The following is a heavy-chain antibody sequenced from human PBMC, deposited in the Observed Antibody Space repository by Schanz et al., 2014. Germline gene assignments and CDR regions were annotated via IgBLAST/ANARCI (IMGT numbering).Heavy chain of an antibody. J-gene: IGHJ3*02. V-gene: IGHV3-30*18. Sequence: QVRLVESGGGVVQPGRSLRLSCAASGFTLSSYGMHWVRQAPGKGLEWVAFINSDGTKRFYADSVKGRFTISRDNSKNTVYIQMNSLRAEDTAVYYCAKSDAFDIWGQGTLVTVSS. CDR1: GFTLSSYG. CDR3: AKSDAFDI. CDR2: INSDGTKR.